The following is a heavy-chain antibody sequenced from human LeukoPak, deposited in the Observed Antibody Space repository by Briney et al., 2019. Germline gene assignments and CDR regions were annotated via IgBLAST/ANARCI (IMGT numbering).Heavy chain of an antibody. V-gene: IGHV3-30*03. Sequence: PGGSLRLSCAASGFTFSSYGMHWVRQAPGKGLEWVAVISYDGSNKYYADSVKGRFTISRDNSKNTLYLQMNSLRAEDTAIYYCARGSGEDWFDPWGQGTLVTVSS. J-gene: IGHJ5*02. CDR1: GFTFSSYG. CDR2: ISYDGSNK. CDR3: ARGSGEDWFDP.